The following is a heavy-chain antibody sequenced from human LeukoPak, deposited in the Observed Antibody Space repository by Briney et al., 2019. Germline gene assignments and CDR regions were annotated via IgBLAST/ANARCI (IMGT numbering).Heavy chain of an antibody. CDR2: IKHDGSDK. V-gene: IGHV3-7*04. Sequence: GGSLRLSCAASGFTFSSYEMNWVRQAPGKGLEWVANIKHDGSDKYYVDSVKGRFTISRDNAKNSLYMQMSSLRAEDTAVYFCARYCSRTTCYNGEAPGMDVWGQGTTVTVSS. CDR3: ARYCSRTTCYNGEAPGMDV. D-gene: IGHD2-2*02. J-gene: IGHJ6*02. CDR1: GFTFSSYE.